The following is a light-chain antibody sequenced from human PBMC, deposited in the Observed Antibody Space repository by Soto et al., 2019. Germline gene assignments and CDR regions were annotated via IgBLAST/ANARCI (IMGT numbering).Light chain of an antibody. CDR1: QTIRNNY. Sequence: EFVLTQSPGTLSLSPGERATLSCRASQTIRNNYLAWYQQKPGQAPRLLIYDAYSRATGIQDRFRGGGSGTDFTLTIRRLEPEDFAVYYCKQFSSYPLTFGGGTKVDIK. J-gene: IGKJ4*01. V-gene: IGKV3-20*01. CDR3: KQFSSYPLT. CDR2: DAY.